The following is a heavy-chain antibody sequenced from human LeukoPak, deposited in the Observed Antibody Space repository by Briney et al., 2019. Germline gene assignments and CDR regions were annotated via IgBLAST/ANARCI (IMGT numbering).Heavy chain of an antibody. CDR1: VFTFSNYA. J-gene: IGHJ5*02. D-gene: IGHD3-10*01. Sequence: GGSLRLSCAASVFTFSNYAMHWVRQAPGRGLEWVAVISYDGSNRYYAASVQGRFTISRDTSKNTLLLQMNSLRAEDTAFYYCARDRSYYGSGIDSTPDHWGQGTLVTVSS. CDR2: ISYDGSNR. V-gene: IGHV3-30*16. CDR3: ARDRSYYGSGIDSTPDH.